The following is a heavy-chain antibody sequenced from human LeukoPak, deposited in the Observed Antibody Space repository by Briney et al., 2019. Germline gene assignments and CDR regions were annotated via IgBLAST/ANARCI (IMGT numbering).Heavy chain of an antibody. CDR3: ARDHSIDDKSWWLDP. D-gene: IGHD1-1*01. J-gene: IGHJ5*02. CDR2: INPTGDYT. Sequence: ASVKVSCKTSGDTFTRNWMHWIRQGPGQGLEGMGLINPTGDYTMYAQKFQGRVIVTRDMSSNTDYMELGSLRSDDTAVYYCARDHSIDDKSWWLDPWGQGTLVTVSS. CDR1: GDTFTRNW. V-gene: IGHV1-46*01.